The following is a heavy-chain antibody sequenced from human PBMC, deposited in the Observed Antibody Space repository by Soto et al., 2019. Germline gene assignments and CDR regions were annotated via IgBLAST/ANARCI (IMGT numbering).Heavy chain of an antibody. CDR3: AKEKDYDSSGEDALDI. CDR2: ISGSGGST. Sequence: HPGGSLRLSCAASGFTFSSYAMSWVRQAPGKGLEWVSAISGSGGSTYYADSVKGRFTISRDNSKNTLYLQMNSLRAEDTAVYYCAKEKDYDSSGEDALDIWGQGTMVTV. D-gene: IGHD3-22*01. J-gene: IGHJ3*02. V-gene: IGHV3-23*01. CDR1: GFTFSSYA.